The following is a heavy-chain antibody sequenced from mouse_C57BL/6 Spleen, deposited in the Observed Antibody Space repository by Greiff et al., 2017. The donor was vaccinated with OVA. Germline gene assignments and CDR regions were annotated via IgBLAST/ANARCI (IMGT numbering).Heavy chain of an antibody. Sequence: EVQRVESGPGLVKPSQSLSLTCSVTGYSITSGYYWNWIRQFPGNKLEWMGYISYDGSNNYNPSLKNRISITRDTSKNQFFLKLNSVTTEDTATYYCAISYGNYVYYAMDYWGQGTSVTVSS. CDR2: ISYDGSN. CDR3: AISYGNYVYYAMDY. V-gene: IGHV3-6*01. J-gene: IGHJ4*01. CDR1: GYSITSGYY. D-gene: IGHD2-1*01.